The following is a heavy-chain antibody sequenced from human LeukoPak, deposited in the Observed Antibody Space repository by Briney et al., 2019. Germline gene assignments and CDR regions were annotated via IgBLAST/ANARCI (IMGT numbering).Heavy chain of an antibody. Sequence: GASVKVSCKATGGTFSSYAISWVRQAPGQGLEWMGGIIPIFGTANYAQKFQGRVTITADESTSTAYMELSSLRSEDTAVYYCASYYYDSSGYQDYWGQGTLVTVSS. D-gene: IGHD3-22*01. J-gene: IGHJ4*02. CDR3: ASYYYDSSGYQDY. V-gene: IGHV1-69*13. CDR1: GGTFSSYA. CDR2: IIPIFGTA.